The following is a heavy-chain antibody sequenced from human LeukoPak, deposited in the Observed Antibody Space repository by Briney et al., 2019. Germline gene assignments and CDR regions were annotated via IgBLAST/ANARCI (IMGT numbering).Heavy chain of an antibody. CDR3: ARDGGIIVVVPAVDY. CDR2: ISAYNGNT. CDR1: GYTFTSYG. J-gene: IGHJ4*02. Sequence: ASVKVSCKASGYTFTSYGISWVRQAPGQGLEWMGWISAYNGNTNYAQKLHGRVTMTTDTSTSTAYMELRSLRSDDTAVYYCARDGGIIVVVPAVDYWGQGTLVTVSS. D-gene: IGHD2-2*01. V-gene: IGHV1-18*04.